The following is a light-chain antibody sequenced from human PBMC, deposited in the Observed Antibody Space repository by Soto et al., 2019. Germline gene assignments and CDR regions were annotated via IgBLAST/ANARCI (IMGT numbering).Light chain of an antibody. V-gene: IGKV3-20*01. CDR3: QQYGSSPPNT. CDR2: GAS. CDR1: QSVSSSY. Sequence: EIVLTQSPGTLSLSPGERATLSCRASQSVSSSYLAWYQQKPGQAPRLLIYGASSRATGIPDRFSGSGSGTDFPLTISRLEPEDFGVYYCQQYGSSPPNTFGQGTKLEIK. J-gene: IGKJ2*01.